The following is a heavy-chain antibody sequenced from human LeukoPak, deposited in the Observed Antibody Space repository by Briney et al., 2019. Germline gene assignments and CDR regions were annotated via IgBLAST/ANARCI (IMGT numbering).Heavy chain of an antibody. CDR1: RFTFSSYG. CDR3: VKSPYSSAWLHYY. D-gene: IGHD6-19*01. CDR2: ISGSGGST. Sequence: GGSLRLSCAASRFTFSSYGMHWVRQAPGKGLEWISAISGSGGSTYYADSVKGRFTISRDNFKNTLYLQLNSLRAEDTAVYYCVKSPYSSAWLHYYWGQGTLVTVSS. J-gene: IGHJ4*02. V-gene: IGHV3-23*01.